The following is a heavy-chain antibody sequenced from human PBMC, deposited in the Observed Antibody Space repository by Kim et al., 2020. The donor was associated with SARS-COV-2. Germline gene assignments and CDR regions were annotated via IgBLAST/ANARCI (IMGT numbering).Heavy chain of an antibody. D-gene: IGHD3-9*01. CDR2: IKQDGSEK. CDR3: AREVYDILTGYYHLFDY. CDR1: GFTFSSYW. Sequence: GGSLRLSCAASGFTFSSYWMSWVRQAPGKGLEWVANIKQDGSEKYYVDSVKGRFTISRDNAKNSLYLQMNSLRAEDTAVYYCAREVYDILTGYYHLFDYWGQGTLVTVSS. J-gene: IGHJ4*02. V-gene: IGHV3-7*03.